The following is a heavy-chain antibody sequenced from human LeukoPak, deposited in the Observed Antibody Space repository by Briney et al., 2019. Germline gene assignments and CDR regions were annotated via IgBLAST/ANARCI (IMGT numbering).Heavy chain of an antibody. Sequence: GGSRRLSCAASGFTFSTYWMSWVRQAPGKGPEWVANIKEDGSEKYYVDSVKGRFTISRDNAKTSLHLQMDSLRAEDTAVYYCFRDDGPGTWGQGTLVTVSS. J-gene: IGHJ5*02. CDR2: IKEDGSEK. V-gene: IGHV3-7*01. CDR3: FRDDGPGT. CDR1: GFTFSTYW. D-gene: IGHD3-10*01.